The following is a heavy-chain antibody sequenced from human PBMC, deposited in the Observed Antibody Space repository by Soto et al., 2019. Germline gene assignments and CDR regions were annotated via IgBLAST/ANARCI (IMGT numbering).Heavy chain of an antibody. J-gene: IGHJ4*02. D-gene: IGHD3-22*01. CDR3: AADPYYYDSSDYYSFDQ. V-gene: IGHV1-58*01. Sequence: ASVKVSCKASGFNFRTTAVQWVRQARGQRLEWIGWIVVGSGNTNYAQKFQERVTITRDMSTSTAYMDVSSLGSEDTAVYYCAADPYYYDSSDYYSFDQWGQGTLVTVSS. CDR2: IVVGSGNT. CDR1: GFNFRTTA.